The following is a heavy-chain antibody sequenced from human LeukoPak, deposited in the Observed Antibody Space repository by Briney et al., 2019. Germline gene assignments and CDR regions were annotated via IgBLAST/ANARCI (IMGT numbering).Heavy chain of an antibody. CDR2: IYHSGST. V-gene: IGHV4-4*02. J-gene: IGHJ4*02. D-gene: IGHD6-19*01. CDR3: ARRSGWSKTFDY. CDR1: GGSISSSNW. Sequence: PSETLSLTCAVSGGSISSSNWWSWVRQPPGKGLEWIGEIYHSGSTNYNPSPKSRVTISVDKSKNQFSLKLSSVTAADTAVYYCARRSGWSKTFDYWGQGTLVTVSS.